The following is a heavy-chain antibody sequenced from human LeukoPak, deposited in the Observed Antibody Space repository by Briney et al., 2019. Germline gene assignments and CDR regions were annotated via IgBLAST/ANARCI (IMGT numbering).Heavy chain of an antibody. Sequence: PSETLSLTCTVSGGSISYYYWSWIRQPPGKGLEWIAYIYYSGSINYDPSLKSRVTISVDASKNQFSLKLSSVTAADTAVYYCARVLFGFDPWGQGTLVTVSS. CDR3: ARVLFGFDP. J-gene: IGHJ5*02. CDR2: IYYSGSI. V-gene: IGHV4-59*01. D-gene: IGHD2-15*01. CDR1: GGSISYYY.